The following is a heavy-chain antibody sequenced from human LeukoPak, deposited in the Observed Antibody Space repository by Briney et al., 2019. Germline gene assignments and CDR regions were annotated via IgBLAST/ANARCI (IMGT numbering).Heavy chain of an antibody. D-gene: IGHD4-17*01. CDR1: GFTFSSYA. J-gene: IGHJ2*01. CDR2: ISGSGGST. CDR3: AKGTTVTAWYFDL. Sequence: GGSLRLSCAASGFTFSSYAMSWVRQAPGQGLEWVSAISGSGGSTYYADSVKGRFTIPRDNSKNTVYLQMNSLRAEDTAVYYCAKGTTVTAWYFDLWGRGNLVTVSS. V-gene: IGHV3-23*01.